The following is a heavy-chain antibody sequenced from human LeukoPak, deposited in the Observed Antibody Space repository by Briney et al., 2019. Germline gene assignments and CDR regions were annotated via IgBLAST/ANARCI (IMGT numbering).Heavy chain of an antibody. CDR1: GLTGSHNY. CDR3: IVFGDSNH. Sequence: GGSLRLSCAASGLTGSHNYVSWVRQAPGKGLEWVSAIHTSGDTCYADSVKGRFTISRDTSKNTLYLQINSLRVEDTAVYYCIVFGDSNHWGQGTLVTVSA. D-gene: IGHD4-17*01. CDR2: IHTSGDT. V-gene: IGHV3-53*01. J-gene: IGHJ5*02.